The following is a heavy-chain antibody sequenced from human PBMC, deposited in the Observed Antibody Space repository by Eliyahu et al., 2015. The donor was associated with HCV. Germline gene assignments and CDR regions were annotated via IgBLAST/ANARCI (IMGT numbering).Heavy chain of an antibody. CDR2: SSGHNGYT. CDR3: ARDRGSSPYYFDY. Sequence: SCMASVYPFISYGITWVRQAPGQGLEWMGWSSGHNGYTNYAQRLQGRVIMTTDTSTNTAYMELRSLTSDDTAIYYCARDRGSSPYYFDYWGQGTLVTVSS. V-gene: IGHV1-18*01. CDR1: VYPFISYG. D-gene: IGHD2-15*01. J-gene: IGHJ4*02.